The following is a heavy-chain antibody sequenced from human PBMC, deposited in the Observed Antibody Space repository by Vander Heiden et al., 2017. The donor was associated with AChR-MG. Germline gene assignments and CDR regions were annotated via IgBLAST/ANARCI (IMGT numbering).Heavy chain of an antibody. J-gene: IGHJ6*03. V-gene: IGHV4-34*02. CDR3: ARGGRGMVSPPPKNYYYMNV. CDR2: IDVGGGI. CDR1: GGSFSGYQ. Sequence: QVFLQQWGAGLLKASETLSLTCAVSGGSFSGYQWSWTRQAPGKGLEWIGEIDVGGGIKYNPSLKGRVTISVDASKNQFSLKLNSVTSADTAVYYCARGGRGMVSPPPKNYYYMNVWGNGTTVTVSS. D-gene: IGHD3-16*01.